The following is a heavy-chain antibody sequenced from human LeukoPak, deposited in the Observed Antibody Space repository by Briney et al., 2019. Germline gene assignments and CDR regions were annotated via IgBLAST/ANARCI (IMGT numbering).Heavy chain of an antibody. CDR2: IYPDDSHT. CDR3: ARHRTNVYSVSAFDM. CDR1: GYSFTSYL. D-gene: IGHD5/OR15-5a*01. Sequence: GESLKISCKGAGYSFTSYLIGWVRQMPGKGLEWMGFIYPDDSHTRYSPSFEGQVTISADKSINTAYLQWSRLRASDTAMYYCARHRTNVYSVSAFDMWGQGTLVTVSS. J-gene: IGHJ3*02. V-gene: IGHV5-51*01.